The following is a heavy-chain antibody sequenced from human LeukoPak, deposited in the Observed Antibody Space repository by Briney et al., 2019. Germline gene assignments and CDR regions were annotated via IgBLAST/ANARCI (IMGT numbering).Heavy chain of an antibody. CDR1: GGSISSYY. Sequence: SQTLSLTCTVSGGSISSYYWRWIRQPAGKGLEWIGRIYTSGSTNYNPSLKSRVTMSVDTSKNQFSLKLSSVTAADTAVYYCARDHSSNGGIDYWGQGTLVTVSS. J-gene: IGHJ4*02. CDR2: IYTSGST. CDR3: ARDHSSNGGIDY. V-gene: IGHV4-4*07. D-gene: IGHD2-8*01.